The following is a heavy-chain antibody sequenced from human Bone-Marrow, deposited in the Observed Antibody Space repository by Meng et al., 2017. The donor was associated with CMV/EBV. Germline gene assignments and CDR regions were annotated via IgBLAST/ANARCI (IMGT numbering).Heavy chain of an antibody. CDR1: GYTFTGYY. V-gene: IGHV1-2*02. D-gene: IGHD6-6*01. CDR2: INPNSGGT. J-gene: IGHJ4*02. CDR3: AREGGSSPPPSFDY. Sequence: ASVKVSCKASGYTFTGYYMHWVRQAPGQGLEWMGWINPNSGGTNYAQKFQGRVTMTRDTSISTAYMELSRLRSDVTAVYYCAREGGSSPPPSFDYWGQGTLVTVSS.